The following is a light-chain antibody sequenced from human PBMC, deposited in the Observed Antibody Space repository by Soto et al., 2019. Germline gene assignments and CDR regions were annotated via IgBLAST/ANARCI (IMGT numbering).Light chain of an antibody. CDR2: HAS. J-gene: IGKJ1*01. CDR1: QSISNW. V-gene: IGKV1-5*01. Sequence: DIQMTQSPSTLPASVGDRVTITCRASQSISNWLAWYQKKPGTAANVLIYHASNLQSGVPSSFSGSGSGTEFTLTISSLQPDYFANYYCQQYNSYSFGQGTKVDIK. CDR3: QQYNSYS.